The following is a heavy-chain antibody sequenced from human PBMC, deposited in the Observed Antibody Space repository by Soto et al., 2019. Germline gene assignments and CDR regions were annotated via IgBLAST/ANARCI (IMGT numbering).Heavy chain of an antibody. D-gene: IGHD6-19*01. V-gene: IGHV1-46*03. CDR1: GYTFINYN. CDR3: ATRGARIGVAVKGDDAFDI. J-gene: IGHJ3*02. CDR2: INPSGGST. Sequence: ASVKVSCKASGYTFINYNMHWVRQAPGQGLEWLGIINPSGGSTNYAQKFQGRVTMTTDTSTSTLYMELSTLRSEDTAVYYCATRGARIGVAVKGDDAFDIWGQGTMVTVSS.